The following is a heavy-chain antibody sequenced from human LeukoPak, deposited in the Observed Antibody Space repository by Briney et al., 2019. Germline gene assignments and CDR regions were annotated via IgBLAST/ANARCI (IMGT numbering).Heavy chain of an antibody. CDR3: AKDRYSSSWYSAQFDY. CDR2: ISTRGGTI. D-gene: IGHD6-13*01. Sequence: GGSLRLSCAASGFTFSDYYMSWIRQAPGKGLEWVSYISTRGGTINYADSVKGRFTISRDNAKSSLYLQMNSLRAEDTAVYYCAKDRYSSSWYSAQFDYWGQGTLVTVSS. V-gene: IGHV3-11*01. CDR1: GFTFSDYY. J-gene: IGHJ4*02.